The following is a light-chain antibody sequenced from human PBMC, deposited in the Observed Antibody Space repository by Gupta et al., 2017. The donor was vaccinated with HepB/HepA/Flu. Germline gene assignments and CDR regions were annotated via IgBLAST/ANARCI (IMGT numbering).Light chain of an antibody. V-gene: IGKV3-11*01. CDR1: QNVRNY. CDR2: DAS. J-gene: IGKJ5*01. Sequence: EIVLTQSPATLSLSPGERATLSCRASQNVRNYLGWYQQKPGQAPRLLIYDASNRATGIPDRFSGSGSGTDFTLTISSLEPEDFAVYYCQQRSNWPITFGQGTQLEIK. CDR3: QQRSNWPIT.